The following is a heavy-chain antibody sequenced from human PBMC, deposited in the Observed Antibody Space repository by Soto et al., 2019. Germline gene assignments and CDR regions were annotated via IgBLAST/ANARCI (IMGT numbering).Heavy chain of an antibody. J-gene: IGHJ3*02. V-gene: IGHV3-21*01. Sequence: EVQLVESGGGLVKPGGSLRLSCAASGFTFSSYSMNWVRQAPGKGLEWVSSISSSSSYIYYADPVKGRLIISRDHAKNSLYLQMNSLRAEDTAVYYCARDRHILTGGEFAFDIWGQGTMVTVSS. CDR3: ARDRHILTGGEFAFDI. CDR2: ISSSSSYI. CDR1: GFTFSSYS. D-gene: IGHD3-9*01.